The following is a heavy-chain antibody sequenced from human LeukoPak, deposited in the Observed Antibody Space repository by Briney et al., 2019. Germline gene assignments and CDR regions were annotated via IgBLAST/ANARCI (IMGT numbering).Heavy chain of an antibody. CDR2: IKQDGSEK. Sequence: GGSLRLSCAASGFTFSSYWMSWVRQAPGKGLEWVANIKQDGSEKYYVVSVKGRFTISRDNAKNSLYLQMNSLRAEDTAIYYCAKDIGRRIFGVAYDAFHIWGQGTMVTVSS. J-gene: IGHJ3*02. D-gene: IGHD3-3*01. CDR3: AKDIGRRIFGVAYDAFHI. V-gene: IGHV3-7*01. CDR1: GFTFSSYW.